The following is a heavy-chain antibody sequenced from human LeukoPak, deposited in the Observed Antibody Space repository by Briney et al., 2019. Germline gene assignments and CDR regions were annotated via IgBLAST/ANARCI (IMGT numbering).Heavy chain of an antibody. CDR1: GYTFTSYS. V-gene: IGHV1-18*01. CDR3: ARVVVPAAKGSWSDP. J-gene: IGHJ5*02. D-gene: IGHD2-2*01. CDR2: ISAYNGNT. Sequence: ASVKVSCKASGYTFTSYSISWVRQAPGQGLEWMGWISAYNGNTNYAQKLQGRVTMTTDTSTSTAYMELRSLRSDDTAVYYCARVVVPAAKGSWSDPWGQGTLVTVSS.